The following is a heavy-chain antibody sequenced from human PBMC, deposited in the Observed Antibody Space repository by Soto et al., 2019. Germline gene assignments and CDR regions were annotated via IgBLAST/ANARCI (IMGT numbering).Heavy chain of an antibody. Sequence: PGESLKISCKCSGYSFISYWIGLVRQMPGKGLEWMGIIYPGDSDTRYSPSFQGQVTISADKSISTAYLQWSSLKASDTAMYYCAGGGVRGVISRTRDYYGMDVWGQGTTVTSP. CDR1: GYSFISYW. V-gene: IGHV5-51*01. CDR2: IYPGDSDT. CDR3: AGGGVRGVISRTRDYYGMDV. D-gene: IGHD3-10*01. J-gene: IGHJ6*02.